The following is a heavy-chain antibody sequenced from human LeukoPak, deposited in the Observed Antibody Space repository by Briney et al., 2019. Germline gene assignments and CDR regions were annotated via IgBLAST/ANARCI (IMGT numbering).Heavy chain of an antibody. CDR2: LYSDGNT. CDR3: ARGVEPLAANTLAY. Sequence: GGSLRLSCAASGFTVITNDMTWVRQAPGKGLELVPVLYSDGNTKYADSVQGRFTISRDNSKNTLYLEMNSLSPDDTAVYYCARGVEPLAANTLAYWGQGTLVTVSS. D-gene: IGHD1-14*01. CDR1: GFTVITND. J-gene: IGHJ4*02. V-gene: IGHV3-53*01.